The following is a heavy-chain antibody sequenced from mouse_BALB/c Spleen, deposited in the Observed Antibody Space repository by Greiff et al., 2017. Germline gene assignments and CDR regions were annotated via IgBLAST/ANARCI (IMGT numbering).Heavy chain of an antibody. CDR3: ARSNYDYDDAMDY. Sequence: VQLQQSGPELGKPGASVKISCKASGYSFTGYNMYWVKQSHRKSLEWIGYIDPYNGGTSYNQKSKGKATLTVDKSSSTAYMHLNSLTSEDSAIYYGARSNYDYDDAMDYWGQGTSVTVSS. CDR1: GYSFTGYN. CDR2: IDPYNGGT. J-gene: IGHJ4*01. V-gene: IGHV1S135*01. D-gene: IGHD2-4*01.